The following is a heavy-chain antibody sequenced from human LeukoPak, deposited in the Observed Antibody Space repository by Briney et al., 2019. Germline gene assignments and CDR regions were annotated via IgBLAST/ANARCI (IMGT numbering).Heavy chain of an antibody. CDR3: ARHAVLAVAGATLVYYYYMDV. CDR1: GGSISSSSYY. Sequence: SETLSLTCTVSGGSISSSSYYWGWIRQPPGKGLEWIGSIYYSGSTYYNPSLKSRVTISVDTSKNQFSLKLSSVTAADTAVYYCARHAVLAVAGATLVYYYYMDVWGKGTTVTISS. V-gene: IGHV4-39*07. D-gene: IGHD6-19*01. J-gene: IGHJ6*03. CDR2: IYYSGST.